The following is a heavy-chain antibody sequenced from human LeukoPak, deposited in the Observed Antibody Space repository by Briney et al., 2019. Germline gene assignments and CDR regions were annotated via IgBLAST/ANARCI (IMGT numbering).Heavy chain of an antibody. J-gene: IGHJ4*02. Sequence: PGGSLRLSCAASGFTFSSYGMHWVRQAPGKGLEWVAVISYDGSNKYYADSVKGRFTISRDNSKNTLYLQMNSLRAEDTAVYYCAKEVPGGAGTLTRWFGSYGSLPDYWGQGTLVTVSS. CDR1: GFTFSSYG. D-gene: IGHD5-18*01. CDR2: ISYDGSNK. CDR3: AKEVPGGAGTLTRWFGSYGSLPDY. V-gene: IGHV3-30*18.